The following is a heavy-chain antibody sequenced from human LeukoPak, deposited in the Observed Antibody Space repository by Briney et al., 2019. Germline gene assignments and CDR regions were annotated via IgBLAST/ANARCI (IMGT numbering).Heavy chain of an antibody. Sequence: GGSLRLSCAASGFTFSSYEMNWVRQAPGKGLEWVSYISSSGSTIYYADSVKGRFTISRDNAKNSLYLQMNSLRAEDTAVYYCARGLRYFDWRPNNWFDPWAREPWSPSPQ. V-gene: IGHV3-48*03. CDR3: ARGLRYFDWRPNNWFDP. CDR1: GFTFSSYE. D-gene: IGHD3-9*01. J-gene: IGHJ5*02. CDR2: ISSSGSTI.